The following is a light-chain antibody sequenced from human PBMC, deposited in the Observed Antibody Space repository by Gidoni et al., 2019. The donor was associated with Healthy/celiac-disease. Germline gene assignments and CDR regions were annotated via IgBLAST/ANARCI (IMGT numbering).Light chain of an antibody. J-gene: IGKJ1*01. CDR1: QSVLYSSNNKHY. Sequence: DIVMTQSPESLDVSLGKMATITCKSSQSVLYSSNNKHYLAWYQQKPGQPPKLLMYWASTRESGVPDRFRGSGSGTDFTLTISSLQAEDVAVYYCQQYYSTPWTFGQGTKVEIK. CDR3: QQYYSTPWT. V-gene: IGKV4-1*01. CDR2: WAS.